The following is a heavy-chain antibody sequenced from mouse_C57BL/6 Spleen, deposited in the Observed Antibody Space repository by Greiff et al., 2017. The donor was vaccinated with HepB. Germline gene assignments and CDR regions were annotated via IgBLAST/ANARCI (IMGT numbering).Heavy chain of an antibody. CDR1: GYSITSGYY. J-gene: IGHJ2*01. V-gene: IGHV3-6*01. Sequence: VQLQQSGPGLVKPSQSLSLTCSVTGYSITSGYYWNWIRQFPGNKLEWMGYISYDGSNNYNPSLKNRISITRDTSKNQFFLKLNSVTTEDTATYYCARGGYPRDYFDYWGQGTTLTVSS. D-gene: IGHD3-1*01. CDR3: ARGGYPRDYFDY. CDR2: ISYDGSN.